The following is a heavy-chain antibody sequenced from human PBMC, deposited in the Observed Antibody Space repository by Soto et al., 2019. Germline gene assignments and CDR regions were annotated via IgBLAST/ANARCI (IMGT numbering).Heavy chain of an antibody. Sequence: QVQLVQSGAEAKKPGSSVKVSCKTSGGTFSSYAISWVRQAPGQGLEWMGGIVPLFRTTNYAQKFQGRVTITADTSTDTVYMELSGLRYGATAVYYCARGGYSSTWSNLLDRSGLDVWGHGTTVTVSS. CDR1: GGTFSSYA. J-gene: IGHJ6*02. D-gene: IGHD5-12*01. CDR3: ARGGYSSTWSNLLDRSGLDV. CDR2: IVPLFRTT. V-gene: IGHV1-69*06.